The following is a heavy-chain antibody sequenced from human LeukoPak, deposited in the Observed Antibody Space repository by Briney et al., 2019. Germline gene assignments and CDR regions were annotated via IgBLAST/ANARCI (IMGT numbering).Heavy chain of an antibody. CDR1: GGSISSTTYY. Sequence: SETLSLTCTVSGGSISSTTYYWGWIRRPPGKGLEWIGSIYYSGSTYYNPSLKSRVTISVDTSKNQFSLKLSSVTAADTAVYYCARASSSWYYFDYWGQGTLVTVSS. D-gene: IGHD6-13*01. CDR3: ARASSSWYYFDY. J-gene: IGHJ4*02. V-gene: IGHV4-39*07. CDR2: IYYSGST.